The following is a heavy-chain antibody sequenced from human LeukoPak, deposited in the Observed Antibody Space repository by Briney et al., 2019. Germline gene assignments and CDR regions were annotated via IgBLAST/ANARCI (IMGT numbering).Heavy chain of an antibody. V-gene: IGHV3-48*02. D-gene: IGHD3-22*01. Sequence: GGSLRLSCAASGFTFSTYSLIWVRQAPGKGLEWVSYISSRSTTLYYADSVKGRFTISRDNAKNSLYLQMSSLRDEDTAVYYCARAGDGSGYYFSEQEYFQHWGQGTLVTVSS. CDR2: ISSRSTTL. CDR1: GFTFSTYS. J-gene: IGHJ1*01. CDR3: ARAGDGSGYYFSEQEYFQH.